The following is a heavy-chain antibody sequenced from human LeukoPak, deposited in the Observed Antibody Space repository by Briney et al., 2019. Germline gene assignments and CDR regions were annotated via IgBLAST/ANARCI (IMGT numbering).Heavy chain of an antibody. CDR3: ARYGSGYFDYYYYYMDV. J-gene: IGHJ6*03. CDR2: IYYSGST. V-gene: IGHV4-31*03. CDR1: GGSISSGGYY. D-gene: IGHD3-3*01. Sequence: SETLSLTCTVSGGSISSGGYYWSWIRQHPGKGLEWIGYIYYSGSTYYNPSLKSRVTISVDTSKNQFSLKLSSVTAADTAVYYCARYGSGYFDYYYYYMDVWGKGTMVTVSS.